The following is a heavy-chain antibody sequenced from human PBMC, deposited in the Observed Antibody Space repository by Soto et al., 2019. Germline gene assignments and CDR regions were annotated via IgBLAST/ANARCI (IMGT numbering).Heavy chain of an antibody. CDR1: GFTFNSYG. CDR3: ASDVGYCSGGSCLRLGIIDY. J-gene: IGHJ4*02. V-gene: IGHV3-33*01. D-gene: IGHD2-15*01. CDR2: IWYDGSNK. Sequence: QVQLVESGGGVVQPGRSLRLSCAASGFTFNSYGMHWVRQAPGKGLEWVAVIWYDGSNKYYADSVKGRFTISRDNSKNMLYLQMKSRRYEETAVYYCASDVGYCSGGSCLRLGIIDYWGQGTLVTVSS.